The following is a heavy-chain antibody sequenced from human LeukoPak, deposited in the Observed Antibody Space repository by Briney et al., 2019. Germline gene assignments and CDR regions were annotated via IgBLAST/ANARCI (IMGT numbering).Heavy chain of an antibody. Sequence: PGGSLRLSCAASGFTVSSNYMSRVRQAPGKGLEWVSGINWNGGSTFYADSVKGRFTVSRDNAKNSLYLQMNSLRAEDTALYHCARGGITGSRKALDIWGQGTMVTVSS. CDR1: GFTVSSNY. J-gene: IGHJ3*02. CDR2: INWNGGST. V-gene: IGHV3-20*01. CDR3: ARGGITGSRKALDI. D-gene: IGHD1-20*01.